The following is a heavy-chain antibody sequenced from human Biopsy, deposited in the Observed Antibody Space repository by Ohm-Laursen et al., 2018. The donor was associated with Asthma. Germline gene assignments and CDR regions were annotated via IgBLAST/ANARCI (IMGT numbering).Heavy chain of an antibody. V-gene: IGHV4-61*01. J-gene: IGHJ4*02. CDR1: GGSVSSGSHY. CDR3: ARDFVDSAMDYFDY. CDR2: ISYSGST. D-gene: IGHD5-18*01. Sequence: SDTLSLTCTVSGGSVSSGSHYWSWIRQPPGKGLEWIGYISYSGSTNYNPSLKSRVTISVDTSKNQFSLKLSSVTAADTAVYYCARDFVDSAMDYFDYWGQGTLVTVS.